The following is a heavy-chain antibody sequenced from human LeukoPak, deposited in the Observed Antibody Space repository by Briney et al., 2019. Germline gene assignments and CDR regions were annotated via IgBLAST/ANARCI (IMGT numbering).Heavy chain of an antibody. Sequence: GGSLRLSCAASGFTFSGYWMHWVRQAPGKGLVWVSRINSDGSTTSYADSVMGRFTISRDNAKNTLYLQMNSLRAEDTAVYYCARVIYSGWEGELSDWGQGTLVTASS. V-gene: IGHV3-74*01. J-gene: IGHJ4*02. CDR3: ARVIYSGWEGELSD. CDR1: GFTFSGYW. CDR2: INSDGSTT. D-gene: IGHD6-19*01.